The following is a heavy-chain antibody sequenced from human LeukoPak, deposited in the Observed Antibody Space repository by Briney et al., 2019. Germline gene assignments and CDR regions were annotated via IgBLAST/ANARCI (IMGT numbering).Heavy chain of an antibody. CDR3: ARDLRWNALDS. CDR1: GFTFSHYW. V-gene: IGHV3-7*04. J-gene: IGHJ4*02. Sequence: GGSLRLSCTASGFTFSHYWMTWVRQAPGKGLEWVAHIEQNGGEQYYVDSVRGRFTISRVNAKNSLFLQMNSLRDEDTAVYYCARDLRWNALDSWGQGTLVTVSS. CDR2: IEQNGGEQ. D-gene: IGHD4-23*01.